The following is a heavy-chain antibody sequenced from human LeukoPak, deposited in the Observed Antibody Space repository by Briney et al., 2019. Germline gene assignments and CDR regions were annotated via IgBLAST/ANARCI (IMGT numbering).Heavy chain of an antibody. CDR2: IKSKTDGGTT. CDR1: GFTFSSYA. D-gene: IGHD3-3*01. CDR3: TTPHRLNWSGYDY. J-gene: IGHJ4*02. Sequence: GGSLRLSCAASGFTFSSYAMSWVRQAPGKGLEWVGRIKSKTDGGTTDYAAPVKGRFTISRDDSKNMLYLQMNSLKTEDTAVYYGTTPHRLNWSGYDYWGQGTLVTVSS. V-gene: IGHV3-15*01.